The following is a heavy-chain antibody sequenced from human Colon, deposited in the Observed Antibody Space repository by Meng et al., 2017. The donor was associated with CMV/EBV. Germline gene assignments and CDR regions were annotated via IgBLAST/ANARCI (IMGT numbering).Heavy chain of an antibody. CDR2: TPHDGCNK. CDR1: GVTFNRYIMHGVRHT. Sequence: GESLKISCAASGVTFNRYIMHGVRHTMHGVRQAPGKGLGCVAITPHDGCNKHYAESVKGRFTISRDNAKNSLYLQMNSLRAEDTAVYYCARDRPVLRFHYSLYYGMDVWGQGTTVTVSS. CDR3: ARDRPVLRFHYSLYYGMDV. V-gene: IGHV3-30*04. J-gene: IGHJ6*02. D-gene: IGHD3-3*01.